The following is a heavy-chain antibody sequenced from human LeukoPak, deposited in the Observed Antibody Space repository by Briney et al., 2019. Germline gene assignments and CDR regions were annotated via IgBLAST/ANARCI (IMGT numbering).Heavy chain of an antibody. Sequence: GGSLRLSCAASGFAFSTYWMTWVRQAPGEGLDWVASINQDGSEIHYVDSVKGRFTISRGSATNSLYLQMNSLRAEDTAVYYCATYFPGNPFAFWGQGTMVTVSP. CDR3: ATYFPGNPFAF. V-gene: IGHV3-7*01. D-gene: IGHD3-10*01. J-gene: IGHJ3*01. CDR2: INQDGSEI. CDR1: GFAFSTYW.